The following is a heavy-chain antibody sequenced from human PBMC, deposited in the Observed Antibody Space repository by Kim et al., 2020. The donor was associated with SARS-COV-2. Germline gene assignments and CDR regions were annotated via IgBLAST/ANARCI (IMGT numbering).Heavy chain of an antibody. D-gene: IGHD3-22*01. Sequence: ASMKVSCKASGYTFTSYGISWVRQAPGQGLEWMGWISAYNGNTNYAQKLQGRVTMTTDTSTSTAYMELRSLRSDDTAVYYCARVGTYYYDSSGYFPFDYWGQGTLVTVSS. CDR1: GYTFTSYG. CDR2: ISAYNGNT. CDR3: ARVGTYYYDSSGYFPFDY. V-gene: IGHV1-18*01. J-gene: IGHJ4*02.